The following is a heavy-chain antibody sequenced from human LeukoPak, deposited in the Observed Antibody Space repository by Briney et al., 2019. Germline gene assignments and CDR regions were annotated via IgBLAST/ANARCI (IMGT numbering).Heavy chain of an antibody. CDR2: ISYTGTYI. V-gene: IGHV3-21*01. Sequence: GGSLRLSCAASAFSLNAYNMNWVRQAPGKGLEWVSSISYTGTYIYYADSVKGRFTISRDNAKNSLYLQMNSLRAEDTAVYYCVLNYGSGSYYLPLWGQGTLVTVSS. CDR1: AFSLNAYN. J-gene: IGHJ4*02. CDR3: VLNYGSGSYYLPL. D-gene: IGHD3-10*01.